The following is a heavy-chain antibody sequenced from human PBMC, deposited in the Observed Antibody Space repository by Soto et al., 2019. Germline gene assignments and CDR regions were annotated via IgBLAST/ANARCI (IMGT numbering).Heavy chain of an antibody. Sequence: QVQLVESGGGVVQPGRSLRLSCAASGFTFSSYAMHWVRQAPGKGLEWVAVISYDGSNKYYADSVKGRFTISRDNSKNTLYLQMNSLRAEDTAVYYCARGPRITMIVVHPGTDESKNAFDIWGQGTMVTVSS. CDR1: GFTFSSYA. CDR3: ARGPRITMIVVHPGTDESKNAFDI. D-gene: IGHD3-22*01. CDR2: ISYDGSNK. V-gene: IGHV3-30-3*01. J-gene: IGHJ3*02.